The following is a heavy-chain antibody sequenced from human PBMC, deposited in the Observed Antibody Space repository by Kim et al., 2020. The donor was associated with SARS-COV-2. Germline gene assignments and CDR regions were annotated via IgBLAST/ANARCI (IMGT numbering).Heavy chain of an antibody. CDR2: ISSSSSTI. CDR3: ARDQSRVTLIGVVRYGM. V-gene: IGHV3-48*04. J-gene: IGHJ6*01. D-gene: IGHD3-22*01. Sequence: GESLRLSCAASGFTFSSYNMNWVRQAPGKGLEWVSYISSSSSTIFYADSMKGRFTISRDNAKNSLYLQMDSLRAEDTAVYYCARDQSRVTLIGVVRYGM. CDR1: GFTFSSYN.